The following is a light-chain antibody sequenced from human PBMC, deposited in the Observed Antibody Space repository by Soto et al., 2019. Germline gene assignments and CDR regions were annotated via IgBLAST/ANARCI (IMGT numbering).Light chain of an antibody. Sequence: QPVLTQPASVSGSPGQSITISCTGTTSDVGGYNYVSWYQQHPGKAPKLIIYEVSNRPSGISNRFSGSKSGNTASLIISGLQAEDEADYYCNYYPSSRTPLFGGGTKLTVL. J-gene: IGLJ2*01. CDR2: EVS. CDR3: NYYPSSRTPL. V-gene: IGLV2-14*01. CDR1: TSDVGGYNY.